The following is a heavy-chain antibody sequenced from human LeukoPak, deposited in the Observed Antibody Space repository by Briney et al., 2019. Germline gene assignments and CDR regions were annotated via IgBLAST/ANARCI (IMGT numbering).Heavy chain of an antibody. CDR3: ARVDWHHESSTYYFDY. D-gene: IGHD1-14*01. V-gene: IGHV3-7*01. CDR1: GFTFSSYW. CDR2: IKQDGSEE. Sequence: PGGSLRLSCAASGFTFSSYWMSWVRQAPGKGLEWVANIKQDGSEEYYVDSVKGRFTISRDNAKNSLYLQMNSLRAEDTAVYYCARVDWHHESSTYYFDYWGQGTLVTVSS. J-gene: IGHJ4*02.